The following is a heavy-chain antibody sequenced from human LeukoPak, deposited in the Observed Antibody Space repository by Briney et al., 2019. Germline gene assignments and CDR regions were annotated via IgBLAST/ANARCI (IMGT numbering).Heavy chain of an antibody. J-gene: IGHJ4*02. D-gene: IGHD5-24*01. Sequence: PSETLSLTCAVSGGTFSGYYWSWIRQSPGKGLEWIGGIYHSGSTNYNPTLQSRATLSVDTSKRQFSLRLTSLTAADAGIYYCAGANNFRLDFWGQGTLVTVSS. CDR1: GGTFSGYY. CDR2: IYHSGST. CDR3: AGANNFRLDF. V-gene: IGHV4-34*01.